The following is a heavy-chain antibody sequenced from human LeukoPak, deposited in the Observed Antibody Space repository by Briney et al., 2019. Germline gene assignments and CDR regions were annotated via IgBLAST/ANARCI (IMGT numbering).Heavy chain of an antibody. V-gene: IGHV5-51*01. Sequence: PGESLKISCKGSGYNFASYWIGWVRPMPGKGLEWMGITYPSDSDTRYSPSFQGQVTISADKSINTAYLQWSSLKASDTAMYYCARGFSYGLFDYWGQGTLVTVSS. CDR2: TYPSDSDT. D-gene: IGHD5-18*01. J-gene: IGHJ4*02. CDR3: ARGFSYGLFDY. CDR1: GYNFASYW.